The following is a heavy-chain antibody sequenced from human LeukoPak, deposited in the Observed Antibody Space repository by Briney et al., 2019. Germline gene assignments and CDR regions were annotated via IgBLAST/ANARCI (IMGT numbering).Heavy chain of an antibody. CDR3: ATNGATNDYYFDY. CDR1: GGTFSSYA. D-gene: IGHD1-26*01. Sequence: SVEVSCKASGGTFSSYAISWVRQAPGQGLEWMGGIIPIFGTANYAQKFQGRVTITADESTSTAYMELSSLRSEDTAVYYCATNGATNDYYFDYWGQGTLVTVSS. J-gene: IGHJ4*02. V-gene: IGHV1-69*13. CDR2: IIPIFGTA.